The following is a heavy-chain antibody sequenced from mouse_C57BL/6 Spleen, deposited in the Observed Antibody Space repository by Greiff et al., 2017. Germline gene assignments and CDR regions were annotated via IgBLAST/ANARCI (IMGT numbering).Heavy chain of an antibody. Sequence: SGPELVKPGASVKMSCKASGYTFTDYNMHWVKQSHGKSLEWIGYINPNNGGTSYNQKFKGKATLTVNESSSPAYMELRSLTAEDSAVYYCARGTSNSFAYWGQGTLVTVSA. D-gene: IGHD2-5*01. CDR3: ARGTSNSFAY. CDR1: GYTFTDYN. J-gene: IGHJ3*01. CDR2: INPNNGGT. V-gene: IGHV1-22*01.